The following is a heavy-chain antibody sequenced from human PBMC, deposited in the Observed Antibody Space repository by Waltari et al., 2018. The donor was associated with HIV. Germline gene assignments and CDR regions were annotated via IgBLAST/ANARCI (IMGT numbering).Heavy chain of an antibody. CDR1: GGSISSYY. Sequence: QVQLQESGPGLVKPSETLSLTCPVSGGSISSYYWSWIRQPPGKGLEWIGYIYYSGSTNYNPSLKSRVSISVDTPKNQFSLKLSSVTAADTAVYYCARDNIPYYASGSYSYGFDYWGQGTLVTVSS. CDR2: IYYSGST. V-gene: IGHV4-59*01. CDR3: ARDNIPYYASGSYSYGFDY. D-gene: IGHD3-10*01. J-gene: IGHJ4*02.